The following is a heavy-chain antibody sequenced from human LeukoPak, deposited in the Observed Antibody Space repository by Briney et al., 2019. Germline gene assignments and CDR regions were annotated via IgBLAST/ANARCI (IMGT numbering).Heavy chain of an antibody. CDR2: ISASGGVT. J-gene: IGHJ4*02. D-gene: IGHD6-19*01. Sequence: GGSLRLSCAASGFTFSDYAMCWVRQAPGKGLEWVAGISASGGVTYYADSVRGRLSISRDNSKNTLYLQMNSPRVEDTAVYYCAKRAAVAGTRFFDYWGQGALVTVSS. V-gene: IGHV3-23*01. CDR1: GFTFSDYA. CDR3: AKRAAVAGTRFFDY.